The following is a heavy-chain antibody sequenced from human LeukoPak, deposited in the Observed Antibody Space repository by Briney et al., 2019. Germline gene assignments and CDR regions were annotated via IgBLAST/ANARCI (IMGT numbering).Heavy chain of an antibody. CDR2: VYRSGST. CDR1: GGPITSGNW. Sequence: PSETLSLTCAVSGGPITSGNWWSWVRQSPGKGLQWIGEVYRSGSTNFNPSLKSRVTISVDTSKNQFSLKLSSVTAADTAVYYCAHNGWYSIDNWGQGTLVTVSS. J-gene: IGHJ4*02. D-gene: IGHD6-19*01. CDR3: AHNGWYSIDN. V-gene: IGHV4-4*02.